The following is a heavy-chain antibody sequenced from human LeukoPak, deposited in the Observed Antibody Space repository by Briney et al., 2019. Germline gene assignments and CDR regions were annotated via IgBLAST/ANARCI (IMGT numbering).Heavy chain of an antibody. CDR2: IASDGSST. CDR1: GFTFSSYW. CDR3: AKIGGILKPQRYLIYFDY. J-gene: IGHJ4*02. V-gene: IGHV3-74*01. D-gene: IGHD2-15*01. Sequence: GGSLRLSCAASGFTFSSYWMNWVRQAPGKGLVWVSRIASDGSSTTYADSVKGRFTISRDNSKNTLYLQMNSLRAEDTAVYYCAKIGGILKPQRYLIYFDYWGQGTLVTVSS.